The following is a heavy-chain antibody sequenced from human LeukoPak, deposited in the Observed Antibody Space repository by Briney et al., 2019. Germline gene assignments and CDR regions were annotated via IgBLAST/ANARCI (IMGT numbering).Heavy chain of an antibody. CDR1: GFTFTNAW. CDR2: IKSKSDGGTT. D-gene: IGHD2-2*01. V-gene: IGHV3-15*01. J-gene: IGHJ4*02. Sequence: GGSLRLSCAASGFTFTNAWMSCVRQAPGKGLEWVGRIKSKSDGGTTDYAAPVKGRFTFSRDDSNNTLYLQMDSLKTDDTAVYYCTTVGVVEVPAADYFDYWGQGTLVTVSS. CDR3: TTVGVVEVPAADYFDY.